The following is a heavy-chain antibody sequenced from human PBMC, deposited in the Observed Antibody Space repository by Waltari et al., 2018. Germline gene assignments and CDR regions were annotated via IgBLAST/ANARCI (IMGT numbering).Heavy chain of an antibody. J-gene: IGHJ4*02. V-gene: IGHV4-34*01. CDR2: INHSGST. Sequence: QVQLQQWGAGLLKPSETLSLTCAGYGGSFSGYYWSWIRQPPGKGPEWVGEINHSGSTNYNPALKSRVTISVDTSKNQFSLKLSSVTAADTAVYYCARGRTAMRRILIDYWGQGTLVTVSS. D-gene: IGHD5-18*01. CDR3: ARGRTAMRRILIDY. CDR1: GGSFSGYY.